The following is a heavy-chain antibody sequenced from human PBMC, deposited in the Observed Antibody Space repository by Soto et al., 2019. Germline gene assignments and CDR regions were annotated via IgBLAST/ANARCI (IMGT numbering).Heavy chain of an antibody. Sequence: GGSLRLSGAASGFTLTTAWINWVRQAPGKGLEWVGRIKSKIDGGTTDFAAPVKGRFAISRDDSRNMVYFQMNSLEIEDTAVYYCTTDSHFTMKLVRFDYWGLGTLVTVSS. D-gene: IGHD3-22*01. V-gene: IGHV3-15*07. CDR1: GFTLTTAW. CDR2: IKSKIDGGTT. CDR3: TTDSHFTMKLVRFDY. J-gene: IGHJ4*01.